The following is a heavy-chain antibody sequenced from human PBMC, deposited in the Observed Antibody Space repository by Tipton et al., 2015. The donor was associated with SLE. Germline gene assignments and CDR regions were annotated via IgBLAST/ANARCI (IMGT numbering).Heavy chain of an antibody. CDR1: GGSISSYY. D-gene: IGHD3-10*01. V-gene: IGHV4-59*01. Sequence: TLSLTCTVSGGSISSYYWSWIRQPPGKELEWIGYINYSGSTNYNPSLKSRVTISVDTSKNQFSLKLSSVTAADTAVYYCARGGDWFDPWGQGTLVTVSS. CDR3: ARGGDWFDP. CDR2: INYSGST. J-gene: IGHJ5*02.